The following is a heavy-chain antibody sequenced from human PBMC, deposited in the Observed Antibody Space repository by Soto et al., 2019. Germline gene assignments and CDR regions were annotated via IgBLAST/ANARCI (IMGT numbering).Heavy chain of an antibody. Sequence: EVQLLESGAGLVQPGGSLRLSCAASGYTFSNYAMTWVRQAAGKGVEWVSCISNGGDYTYYADAVKGRVTISGDKSNNPVYLQVNGLTGEDMAVYYWVKDNRPLGTKEWDFDVWGRGTVVTVSP. V-gene: IGHV3-23*01. J-gene: IGHJ2*01. CDR1: GYTFSNYA. CDR2: ISNGGDYT. CDR3: VKDNRPLGTKEWDFDV. D-gene: IGHD3-16*01.